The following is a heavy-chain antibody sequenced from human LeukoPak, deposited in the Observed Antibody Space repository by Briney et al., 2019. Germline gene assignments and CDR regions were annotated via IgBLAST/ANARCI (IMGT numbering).Heavy chain of an antibody. CDR2: IYYSGST. CDR1: GGSFSGYY. Sequence: SETLSLTCAVYGGSFSGYYWSWIRQPPGKGLEWIGYIYYSGSTNYNPSLKSRVTISVDTSKNQFSLKLSSVTAADTAVYYCARDFTFPYAGSDYYGMDVWGQGTTVTVSS. J-gene: IGHJ6*02. D-gene: IGHD3-16*01. CDR3: ARDFTFPYAGSDYYGMDV. V-gene: IGHV4-59*01.